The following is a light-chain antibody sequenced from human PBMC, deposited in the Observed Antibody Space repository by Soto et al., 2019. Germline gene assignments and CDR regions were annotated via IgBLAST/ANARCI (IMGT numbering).Light chain of an antibody. CDR1: QSVSSSY. CDR2: DAS. J-gene: IGKJ4*01. V-gene: IGKV3D-20*01. Sequence: DIVLTQSPGTLSLSPGERATLSCRASQSVSSSYLAWYQQKPGLAPRLLIYDASSRATGIPDRFSGSGSGTDFTLTISRLEPEDFAVYYCQQYSTSPTFGGGTKVDIK. CDR3: QQYSTSPT.